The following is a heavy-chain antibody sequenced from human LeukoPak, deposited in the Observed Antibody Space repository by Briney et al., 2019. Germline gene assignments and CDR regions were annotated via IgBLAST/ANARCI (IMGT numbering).Heavy chain of an antibody. Sequence: GGSLRLSCTASGFNFGNYGMNWVRQASGKGLEWVSGLSDAGVRIFYADSVRGRFTVSRDNSKNTLYLQMDSLRAEDTAVYYCANTHCDSSPIVWNFWGQGTLVTVSS. V-gene: IGHV3-23*01. CDR1: GFNFGNYG. D-gene: IGHD6-6*01. CDR3: ANTHCDSSPIVWNF. CDR2: LSDAGVRI. J-gene: IGHJ4*02.